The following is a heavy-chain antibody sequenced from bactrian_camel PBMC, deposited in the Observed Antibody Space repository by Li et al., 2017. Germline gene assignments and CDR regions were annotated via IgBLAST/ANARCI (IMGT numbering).Heavy chain of an antibody. CDR3: ARDRVPPGY. CDR2: INSGSDYI. Sequence: HVQLVESGGGWVQPGGSLTLSCVASKFTIESSWMYWVRQAPGKGLEWVSNINSGSDYIDYVDSVEGRFTISRDNIQNTVFLQTNSLKTEDTAMYYCARDRVPPGYWGQGTQVTVS. J-gene: IGHJ4*01. D-gene: IGHD5*01. CDR1: KFTIESSW. V-gene: IGHV3S1*01.